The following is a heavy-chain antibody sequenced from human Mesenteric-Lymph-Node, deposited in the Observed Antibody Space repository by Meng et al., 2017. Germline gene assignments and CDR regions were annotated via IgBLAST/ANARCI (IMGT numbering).Heavy chain of an antibody. Sequence: GGSLRLSCAASGFTFSSYSMNWVRQAPGKGLEWVSSISSSSSYIYYADSVKGRSTISRDNAKNSLYLQMNSLRAEDTAVYYCGNERGGYYYYYGMDVWGQGTTVTVSS. V-gene: IGHV3-21*04. CDR3: GNERGGYYYYYGMDV. J-gene: IGHJ6*02. CDR2: ISSSSSYI. CDR1: GFTFSSYS. D-gene: IGHD3-16*01.